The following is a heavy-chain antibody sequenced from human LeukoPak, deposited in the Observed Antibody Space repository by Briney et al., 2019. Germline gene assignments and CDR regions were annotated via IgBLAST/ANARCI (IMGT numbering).Heavy chain of an antibody. D-gene: IGHD6-19*01. CDR2: ISGSGGST. Sequence: GGSLRLSCAASVFTFSADAMSWVPRAPGKGLKWGSAISGSGGSTYYADSVKGRLTISRDNSKNTLYLQMNSQRAEDTAVYYCATPRIAVAASFDYWGQGSLVTVSS. CDR3: ATPRIAVAASFDY. CDR1: VFTFSADA. J-gene: IGHJ4*02. V-gene: IGHV3-23*01.